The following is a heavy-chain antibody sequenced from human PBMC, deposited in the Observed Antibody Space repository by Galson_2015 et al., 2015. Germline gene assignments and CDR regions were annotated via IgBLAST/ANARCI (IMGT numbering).Heavy chain of an antibody. V-gene: IGHV3-53*01. D-gene: IGHD2-15*01. CDR3: ARDKGRVLDV. J-gene: IGHJ6*04. CDR2: IYSGGST. CDR1: GFTVSSSY. Sequence: SLRLSCAASGFTVSSSYMSWVRQAPGRGLEWVSIIYSGGSTYYADSVRGRFTISRDNSKNTGYLQMNSLRAEDTAVYYCARDKGRVLDVWGKGTTVTVSS.